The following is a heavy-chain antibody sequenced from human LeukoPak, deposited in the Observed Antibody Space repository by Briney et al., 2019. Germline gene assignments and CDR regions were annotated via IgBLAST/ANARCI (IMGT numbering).Heavy chain of an antibody. D-gene: IGHD3-3*01. J-gene: IGHJ4*02. V-gene: IGHV1-46*01. CDR3: AAGGLSYDFWSRFDY. CDR2: INPSGGST. Sequence: ASVKVSCKASGYTFTSYYMHWVRQAPGQGLEWMGIINPSGGSTSYAQKFQERVTITRDMSTSTAYMELSSLRSEDTAVYYCAAGGLSYDFWSRFDYWGQGTLVTVSS. CDR1: GYTFTSYY.